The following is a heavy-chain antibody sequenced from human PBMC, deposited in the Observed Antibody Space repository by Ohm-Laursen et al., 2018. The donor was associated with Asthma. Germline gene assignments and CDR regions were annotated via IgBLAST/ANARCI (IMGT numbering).Heavy chain of an antibody. Sequence: TLSLTCTVSGGSISSGGYSWSWIRQPPGKGLEWIGYIYHSGSTYYNPSLKSRVTISVDRSKNQFSLKLSSVTAADTAVYYCARVVGRVPGKGWGYGMDVWGQGTTVTVSS. D-gene: IGHD3-16*01. CDR1: GGSISSGGYS. CDR2: IYHSGST. V-gene: IGHV4-30-2*01. CDR3: ARVVGRVPGKGWGYGMDV. J-gene: IGHJ6*02.